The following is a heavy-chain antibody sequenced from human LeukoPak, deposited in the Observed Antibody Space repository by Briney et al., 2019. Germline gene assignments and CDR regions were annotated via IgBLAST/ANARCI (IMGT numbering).Heavy chain of an antibody. CDR1: GGSISTNY. J-gene: IGHJ4*02. D-gene: IGHD3-22*01. CDR3: ARGTFDSSGYYLFDY. Sequence: SETLSLTSTVSGGSISTNYWSWIRQPAGKGLEWIGRIYNSGNTNYSPSLESRVTMSADTSKNQFSLKLSSVTAADTAVYYCARGTFDSSGYYLFDYWGQGTLVTVSS. CDR2: IYNSGNT. V-gene: IGHV4-4*07.